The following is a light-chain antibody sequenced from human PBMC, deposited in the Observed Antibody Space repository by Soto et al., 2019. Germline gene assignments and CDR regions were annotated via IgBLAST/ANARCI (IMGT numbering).Light chain of an antibody. J-gene: IGKJ4*01. V-gene: IGKV1-39*01. CDR3: QQSYSTPLT. CDR2: GAS. Sequence: DIQITQSPSSLSASVGDRVTITCRASQSISSYLNWYQQKPGKAPNLLIYGASSLQSGVPSRFSGSGSGTDFTLTISSLQPEDFATYYCQQSYSTPLTFGGGTKVETK. CDR1: QSISSY.